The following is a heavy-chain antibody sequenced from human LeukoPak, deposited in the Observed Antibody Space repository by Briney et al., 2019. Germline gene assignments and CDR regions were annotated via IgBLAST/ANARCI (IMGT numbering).Heavy chain of an antibody. CDR1: GGSISSGSYY. CDR2: IYTSGST. CDR3: ARRFCSGGSCIPDY. D-gene: IGHD2-15*01. Sequence: SQTLSLTCTVSGGSISSGSYYWSWIRQPAGKGLEWIGRIYTSGSTNYNPSLKSRVTISVDTSKNQFSLKLSSVTAADTAVYYCARRFCSGGSCIPDYWGQGTLVTVSS. V-gene: IGHV4-61*02. J-gene: IGHJ4*02.